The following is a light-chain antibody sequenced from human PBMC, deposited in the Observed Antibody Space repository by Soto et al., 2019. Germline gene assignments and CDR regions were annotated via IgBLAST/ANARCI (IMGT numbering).Light chain of an antibody. J-gene: IGLJ2*01. CDR1: RSNIGSNY. V-gene: IGLV1-47*01. CDR3: AAWDDSLRVV. Sequence: QSVLTQPPSASGTPGQRVTISCSGSRSNIGSNYVYWYQQLPGTAPKLLIYRNNQRPSGVPDRFSGSKSGTSASLAISGLRSEDEADYYCAAWDDSLRVVFGGGTKLTVL. CDR2: RNN.